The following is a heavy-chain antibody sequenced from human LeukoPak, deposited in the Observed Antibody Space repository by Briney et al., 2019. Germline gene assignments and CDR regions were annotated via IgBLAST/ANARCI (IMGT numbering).Heavy chain of an antibody. CDR2: IYYSGST. D-gene: IGHD6-13*01. CDR3: ARASSWYNFDY. Sequence: SETLSLTCTVSGGSISSYYWSSVRLPPGKGLEWIGYIYYSGSTNYNPSLKSRVTISVDTSKNQYSLKLSAVTAADTAVYYCARASSWYNFDYWGQGTLVTVSS. CDR1: GGSISSYY. V-gene: IGHV4-59*01. J-gene: IGHJ4*02.